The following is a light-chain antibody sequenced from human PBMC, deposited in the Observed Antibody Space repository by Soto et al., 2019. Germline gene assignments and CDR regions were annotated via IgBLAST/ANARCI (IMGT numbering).Light chain of an antibody. J-gene: IGKJ5*01. V-gene: IGKV3-20*01. CDR1: QSVASNY. Sequence: EIVLTQSPGTLSLSPGEEAILYCRASQSVASNYLAWYQPKPGQTPRLIIYGASGRADGIPHRFSGSGFGTDFTLTIRKVEPEDFAVYYCQQYGTPRSVTCGQGTRREI. CDR3: QQYGTPRSVT. CDR2: GAS.